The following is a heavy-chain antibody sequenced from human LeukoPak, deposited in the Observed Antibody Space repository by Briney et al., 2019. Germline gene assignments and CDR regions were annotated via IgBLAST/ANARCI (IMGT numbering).Heavy chain of an antibody. D-gene: IGHD2-8*01. CDR2: ISGSGST. V-gene: IGHV3-23*01. Sequence: GGSLRLSCAASGFTFSSYAMSWVRQAPGKGLEWVSAISGSGSTYYADSVKGRFTISRDNSKNTLYLQMNSLRAEDTAVYYCARATNGRFDIWGQGTMVTVSS. CDR3: ARATNGRFDI. J-gene: IGHJ3*02. CDR1: GFTFSSYA.